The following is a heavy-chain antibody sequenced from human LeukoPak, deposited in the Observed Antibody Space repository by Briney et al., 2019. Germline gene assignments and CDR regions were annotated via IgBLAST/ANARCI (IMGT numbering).Heavy chain of an antibody. Sequence: GASLKISCKAFGYSFTNYWFGWLSRVPGKGLEWMGIIIHDDSDTSYSPSFQGQFTISADKSINTAYLQWSSLNAADTAIYYCAGRGGAFSAAGPISWFDPWGQGTLVSVSS. D-gene: IGHD6-13*01. CDR1: GYSFTNYW. V-gene: IGHV5-51*01. CDR2: IIHDDSDT. CDR3: AGRGGAFSAAGPISWFDP. J-gene: IGHJ5*02.